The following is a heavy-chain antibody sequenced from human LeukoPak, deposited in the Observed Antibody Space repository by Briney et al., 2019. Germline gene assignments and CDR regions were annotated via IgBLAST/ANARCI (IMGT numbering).Heavy chain of an antibody. V-gene: IGHV3-30*02. D-gene: IGHD4-17*01. CDR3: AKDLTHHDYGDYPFR. Sequence: GGSLRLSCAASGFTFSSYGMHWVRQAPGKGLEWVAFIRYDGSNKYYADSVKGRFTISRDNSKNTLYLQMNSLRAEDTAVYYCAKDLTHHDYGDYPFRWGQGTLVTVSS. CDR1: GFTFSSYG. J-gene: IGHJ4*02. CDR2: IRYDGSNK.